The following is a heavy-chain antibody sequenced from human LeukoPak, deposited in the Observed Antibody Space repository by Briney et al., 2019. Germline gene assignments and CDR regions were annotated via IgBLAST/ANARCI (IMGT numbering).Heavy chain of an antibody. D-gene: IGHD5-24*01. V-gene: IGHV3-74*01. CDR2: IVGDGSAT. CDR3: GTDAYNYYYYGMDV. Sequence: PGGSLRLSCAASGFTFSNYWMHWVRQAPGKGLVWVSRIVGDGSATIYADSVKGRFTISRDNAKNSLSLQMNSLRVEDTAVYYCGTDAYNYYYYGMDVWGQGTTVTVSS. CDR1: GFTFSNYW. J-gene: IGHJ6*02.